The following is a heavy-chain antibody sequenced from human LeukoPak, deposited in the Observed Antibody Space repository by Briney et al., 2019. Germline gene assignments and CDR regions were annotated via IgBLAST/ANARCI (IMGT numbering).Heavy chain of an antibody. CDR2: IYTSGST. D-gene: IGHD3-3*01. V-gene: IGHV4-4*07. Sequence: PSETLSLTCTVSGGSISSYYWSWIRQPAGKGLEWIGRIYTSGSTNYNPSLKSRVTMSADTSKNQFSLKLSSVTAADTAVYYCAREHYDFGSGILGGAFDIWGQGTMVTVSS. CDR1: GGSISSYY. J-gene: IGHJ3*02. CDR3: AREHYDFGSGILGGAFDI.